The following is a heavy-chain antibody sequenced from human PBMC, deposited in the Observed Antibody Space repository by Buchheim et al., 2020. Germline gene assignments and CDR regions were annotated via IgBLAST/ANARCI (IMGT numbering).Heavy chain of an antibody. J-gene: IGHJ4*02. CDR3: ARGRSSSWYILRY. CDR2: IKKDGSEK. Sequence: EVQLVESGGGLVQPGGSLRLSCEASGLTFISYWISGVRRAQGRGREWLANIKKDGSEKYYVDSVRGGLPISRDTARNYLNLQMNSLRAEDTAVYYCARGRSSSWYILRYWGQGTL. CDR1: GLTFISYW. D-gene: IGHD6-13*01. V-gene: IGHV3-7*04.